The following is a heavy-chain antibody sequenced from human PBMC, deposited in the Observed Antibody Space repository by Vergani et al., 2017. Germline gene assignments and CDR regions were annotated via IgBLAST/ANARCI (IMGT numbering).Heavy chain of an antibody. V-gene: IGHV1-8*01. CDR3: ARGSQVYCSSTSCRINWFDP. CDR2: MNPNSGNT. Sequence: QVQLVQSGAEVKKPGASVKVSCKASGYTFTSYDINWVRQATGQGLEWMGWMNPNSGNTGYAQKFQGRVTMTRNTSISTAYMELSSLRSEDTAVYYCARGSQVYCSSTSCRINWFDPWGQGTLVTVSS. CDR1: GYTFTSYD. D-gene: IGHD2-2*01. J-gene: IGHJ5*02.